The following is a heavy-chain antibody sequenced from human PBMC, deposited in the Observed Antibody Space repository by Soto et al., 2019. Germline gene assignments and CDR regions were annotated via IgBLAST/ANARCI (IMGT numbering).Heavy chain of an antibody. J-gene: IGHJ4*02. Sequence: GESLKISCKGSGYSFTSYWIGWVRQMPGKGLEWMGIIYPGDSDTRYSPSFQGQVTISADKSISTAYLQWSSLKASDTAMYYCARRRYGSGSYYTFGYFDYWGQGTLVTVSS. D-gene: IGHD3-10*01. CDR2: IYPGDSDT. CDR1: GYSFTSYW. V-gene: IGHV5-51*01. CDR3: ARRRYGSGSYYTFGYFDY.